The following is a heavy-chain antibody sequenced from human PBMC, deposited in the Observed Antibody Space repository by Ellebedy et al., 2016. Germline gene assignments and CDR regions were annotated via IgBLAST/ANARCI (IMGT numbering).Heavy chain of an antibody. V-gene: IGHV3-11*01. Sequence: GESLKISXAASGFTFSDYYMSWIRQAPGKGLEWFSYISSSGSTIFYADSVKGRFTISRDNAKNSLYLQMNSLRAEDTAIYYCARYCSSSTCHDAFDIWGQGTMVTVSS. D-gene: IGHD2-2*01. J-gene: IGHJ3*02. CDR2: ISSSGSTI. CDR3: ARYCSSSTCHDAFDI. CDR1: GFTFSDYY.